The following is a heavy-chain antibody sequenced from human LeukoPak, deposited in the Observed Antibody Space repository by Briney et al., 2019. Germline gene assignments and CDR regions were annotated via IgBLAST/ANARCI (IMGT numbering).Heavy chain of an antibody. J-gene: IGHJ3*01. CDR2: ISLNGGST. CDR3: AKDNRPGFDV. Sequence: GGSLRLSCAASGFTFKIYSMNWVRQAPGKGLEWVSAISLNGGSTYYADSVKGRFTITRDTSKNTLSLQMNSLRTEDTAIYYCAKDNRPGFDVWGQGTMVTVSS. V-gene: IGHV3-23*01. CDR1: GFTFKIYS.